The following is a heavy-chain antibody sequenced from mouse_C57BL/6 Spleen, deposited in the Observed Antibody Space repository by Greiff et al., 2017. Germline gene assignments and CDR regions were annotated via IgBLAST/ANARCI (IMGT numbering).Heavy chain of an antibody. CDR3: ARGLGYDYDAAWFAY. J-gene: IGHJ3*01. V-gene: IGHV1-55*01. D-gene: IGHD2-4*01. Sequence: QVQLQQPGAELVKPGASVKMSCKASGYTFTSYWITWVKQRPGQGLEWIGDIYPGSGSTNYNEKFKSKATLTVDTSSSTAYMQLSSLTSEDSAVYYCARGLGYDYDAAWFAYWGQGTLVTVSA. CDR1: GYTFTSYW. CDR2: IYPGSGST.